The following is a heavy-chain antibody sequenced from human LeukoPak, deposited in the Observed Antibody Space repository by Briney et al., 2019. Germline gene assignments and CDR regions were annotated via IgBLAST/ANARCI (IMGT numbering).Heavy chain of an antibody. CDR1: GFTFSDHY. D-gene: IGHD3-9*01. J-gene: IGHJ4*02. V-gene: IGHV3-72*01. Sequence: GGSLRLSCAASGFTFSDHYMDWVRQAPGKGLEWVGRTRNKANSYTTEYAASVKGRFTISRDDSKNSLYLQMNSLKTEDTAVYYCAREPSDYYDILTGYIPYYFDYWGQGTLVTVSS. CDR3: AREPSDYYDILTGYIPYYFDY. CDR2: TRNKANSYTT.